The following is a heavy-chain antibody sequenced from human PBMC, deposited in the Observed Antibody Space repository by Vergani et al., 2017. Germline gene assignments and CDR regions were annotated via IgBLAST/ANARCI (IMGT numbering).Heavy chain of an antibody. CDR3: STEFLYCSNTCCP. D-gene: IGHD2-2*01. CDR2: IKSKTDGGTT. Sequence: EVQLVESGGGLVKPGGSLRLSCAASGFTFSNAWMSWVRQAPGKGLEWVGRIKSKTDGGTTDHAAPVKGRFTISRDDSKNTLYLQINSLKTEDTAVYYCSTEFLYCSNTCCPWGQGTLVTVSS. CDR1: GFTFSNAW. V-gene: IGHV3-15*01. J-gene: IGHJ5*02.